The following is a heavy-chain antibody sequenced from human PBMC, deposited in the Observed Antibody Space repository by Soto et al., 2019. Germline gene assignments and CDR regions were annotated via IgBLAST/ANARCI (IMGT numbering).Heavy chain of an antibody. D-gene: IGHD3-3*01. V-gene: IGHV3-33*01. Sequence: QVQLVESGGGVVQPGRSLRLSCAASGFTFSSYGMHWVRQAPGKGLEWVAVMWYDGSNKIYADSVKGRFTISRDNSKNTLYLQMNSLRAEDTAVYYCARDRLRVAPDYWGQGTLVTVSS. CDR3: ARDRLRVAPDY. CDR2: MWYDGSNK. CDR1: GFTFSSYG. J-gene: IGHJ4*02.